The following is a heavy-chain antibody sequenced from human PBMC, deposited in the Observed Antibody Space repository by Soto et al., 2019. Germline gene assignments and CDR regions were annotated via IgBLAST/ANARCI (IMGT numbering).Heavy chain of an antibody. CDR2: ISSSSSTI. Sequence: PVGSLRLSCAASGFTFSSYSMNWVRQAPGKGLEWVSYISSSSSTIYYADSVKGRFTISRDNAKNSLYLQMNSLRDEDTAVYYCARFIHNDGDAYYGMDVWGQGTTVTVSS. CDR3: ARFIHNDGDAYYGMDV. V-gene: IGHV3-48*02. J-gene: IGHJ6*02. D-gene: IGHD1-1*01. CDR1: GFTFSSYS.